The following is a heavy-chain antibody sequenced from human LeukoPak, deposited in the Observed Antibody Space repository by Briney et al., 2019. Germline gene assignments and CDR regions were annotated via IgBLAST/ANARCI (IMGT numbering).Heavy chain of an antibody. CDR2: ISGSGGST. V-gene: IGHV3-23*01. CDR1: GFTFSSYS. J-gene: IGHJ4*02. CDR3: AKAEADIVATTKGGGYFDY. D-gene: IGHD5-12*01. Sequence: QAGGSLRLSCAASGFTFSSYSMSWVRQAPGKGLEWVSAISGSGGSTYYADSVKGRFTISRDNSKNTLYLQMNSLRAGDTAVYYCAKAEADIVATTKGGGYFDYWGQGTLVTVSS.